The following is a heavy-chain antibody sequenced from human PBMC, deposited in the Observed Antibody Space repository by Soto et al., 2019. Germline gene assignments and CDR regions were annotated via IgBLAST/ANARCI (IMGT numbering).Heavy chain of an antibody. Sequence: GGSLRLSCAASGFTFSSYGMRWVRQAPGKGLEWVAVIWYDGSNKYYADSVKGRFTISRDNSKNTLYLQMNSLRAEDTAVYYCARGLYCGGDCYSRPLGYYYGMDVWGQGTTVTVSS. CDR2: IWYDGSNK. V-gene: IGHV3-33*01. CDR3: ARGLYCGGDCYSRPLGYYYGMDV. CDR1: GFTFSSYG. D-gene: IGHD2-21*02. J-gene: IGHJ6*02.